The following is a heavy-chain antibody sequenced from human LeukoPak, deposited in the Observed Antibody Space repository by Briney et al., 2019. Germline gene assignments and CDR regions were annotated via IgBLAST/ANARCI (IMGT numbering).Heavy chain of an antibody. Sequence: SETLSLTCTVSGVSISSSNSYWGWIRQPPGKGLEWIGSIYYSGNTYYNASLKSQVSISIDTSKNQFSLRLTSVTAADTAVYYCARPQRGMFDPWGQGTLVTVSS. J-gene: IGHJ5*02. CDR1: GVSISSSNSY. CDR3: ARPQRGMFDP. V-gene: IGHV4-39*01. CDR2: IYYSGNT. D-gene: IGHD3-16*01.